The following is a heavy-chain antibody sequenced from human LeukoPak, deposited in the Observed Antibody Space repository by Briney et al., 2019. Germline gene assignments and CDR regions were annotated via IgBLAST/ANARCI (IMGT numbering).Heavy chain of an antibody. CDR3: ARDFLLYGSIDAFDI. J-gene: IGHJ3*02. CDR1: GFTFSIYA. Sequence: LRLSCAASGFTFSIYAMHWVRQAPCKWLEWVAVISYDGSNKYYADSVKGRFTISRDNSKNTLYLQMNSLRAEDTAVYYCARDFLLYGSIDAFDIWGQGTMVTVSS. V-gene: IGHV3-30*14. CDR2: ISYDGSNK. D-gene: IGHD3-3*01.